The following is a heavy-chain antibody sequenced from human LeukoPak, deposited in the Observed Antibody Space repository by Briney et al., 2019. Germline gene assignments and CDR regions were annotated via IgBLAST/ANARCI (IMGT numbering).Heavy chain of an antibody. D-gene: IGHD6-13*01. CDR2: ISPNSGGT. V-gene: IGHV1-2*04. CDR3: AREYSSSCFDF. Sequence: GASVKVSCKASGYTFTGNYIHWVRQAPGQGLEWMGWISPNSGGTNYAQKFQGWVTMTRDTSISTAYMELSRLKSDDTAVYYCAREYSSSCFDFWGQGTLVTVSS. J-gene: IGHJ4*02. CDR1: GYTFTGNY.